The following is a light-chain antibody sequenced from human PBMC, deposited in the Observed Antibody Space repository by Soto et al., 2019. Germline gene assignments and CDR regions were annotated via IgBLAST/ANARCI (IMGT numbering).Light chain of an antibody. V-gene: IGLV2-14*01. CDR2: EVS. CDR3: SSYISSSIRVVV. CDR1: SSDVGGYNY. J-gene: IGLJ2*01. Sequence: QSALTQPASVSGSPGQSITISCTGTSSDVGGYNYVSWYQQHPGKAPKLMIYEVSNRPSGVSNRFSGSKSGNTASLTISGVQGEDEPDYCCSSYISSSIRVVVFGGGTKVTVL.